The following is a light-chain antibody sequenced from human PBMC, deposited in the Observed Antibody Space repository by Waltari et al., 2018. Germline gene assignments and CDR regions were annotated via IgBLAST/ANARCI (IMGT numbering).Light chain of an antibody. Sequence: SYELTQPPSVSVSPGQPASITFPRDKLGDLYACWYQQKPGQSPVLVIYQDTKRPSGIPERFSGSNSGNTATLTISGTQAMDEADYYCQAWDSSTSHVVFGGGTKLTVL. J-gene: IGLJ2*01. CDR3: QAWDSSTSHVV. CDR2: QDT. V-gene: IGLV3-1*01. CDR1: KLGDLY.